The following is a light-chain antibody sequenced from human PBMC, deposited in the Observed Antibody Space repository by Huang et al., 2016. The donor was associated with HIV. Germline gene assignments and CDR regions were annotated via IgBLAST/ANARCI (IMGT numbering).Light chain of an antibody. CDR3: QQRGNWQLT. V-gene: IGKV3-11*01. Sequence: DIVLTQPPATLSLSPRERATLSCRASQGLANYLAWYQQKPGQAPRRLLYDASNRASGIPARFSGSGSGTDFTLTISSLEPEDFAVYYCQQRGNWQLTFGGGTKVEIK. J-gene: IGKJ4*01. CDR2: DAS. CDR1: QGLANY.